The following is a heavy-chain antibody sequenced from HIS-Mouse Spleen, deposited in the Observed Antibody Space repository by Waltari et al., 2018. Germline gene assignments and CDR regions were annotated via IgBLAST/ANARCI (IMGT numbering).Heavy chain of an antibody. CDR1: GGSISISSYH. CDR3: AREIPYSSSWYDWYFDL. J-gene: IGHJ2*01. CDR2: IYSSGST. D-gene: IGHD6-13*01. Sequence: QLQLQESGAGLVKPSETRSLTCSVSGGSISISSYHWGGFRPPPGKGLEWIGSIYSSGSTYYNPSLKSRVTISVDTSKNQFSLKLSSVTAADTAVYYCAREIPYSSSWYDWYFDLWGRGTLVTVSS. V-gene: IGHV4-39*07.